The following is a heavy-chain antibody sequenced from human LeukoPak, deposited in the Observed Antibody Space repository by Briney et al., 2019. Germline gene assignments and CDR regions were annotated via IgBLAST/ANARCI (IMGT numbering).Heavy chain of an antibody. CDR2: ISGSGGGGST. CDR3: AKRAGYGSGSYYGGFDY. CDR1: GFTFSSYA. Sequence: GGSLRLSCAASGFTFSSYAMSWVRQAPGKGLEWVSAISGSGGGGSTYYADSVKGRFTISRDNSKNTLYLQMNSLRAEDTAVYYCAKRAGYGSGSYYGGFDYWGQGTLVTVSS. J-gene: IGHJ4*02. V-gene: IGHV3-23*01. D-gene: IGHD3-10*01.